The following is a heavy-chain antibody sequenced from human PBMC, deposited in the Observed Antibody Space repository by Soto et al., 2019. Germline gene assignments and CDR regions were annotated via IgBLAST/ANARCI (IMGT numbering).Heavy chain of an antibody. J-gene: IGHJ6*02. CDR1: GDSVSSNSAA. Sequence: SQTLSLTCTISGDSVSSNSAAWNWIRQSPSRGLEWLGRTYYRSKWYNDYAVSVKSRITINPDTSKNQFSLQLNSVTPEDTAVYYCAREEIAYGGYYYYYGMDVWGQGTTVTVSS. CDR2: TYYRSKWYN. D-gene: IGHD3-10*01. CDR3: AREEIAYGGYYYYYGMDV. V-gene: IGHV6-1*01.